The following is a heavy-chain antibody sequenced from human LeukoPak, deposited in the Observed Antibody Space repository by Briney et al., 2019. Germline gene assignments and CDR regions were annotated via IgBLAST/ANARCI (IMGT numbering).Heavy chain of an antibody. V-gene: IGHV1-8*01. CDR1: GYPFTTYD. CDR3: ARGAIFGVTTGGYGMDV. D-gene: IGHD3-3*01. CDR2: MNPNSGGT. Sequence: ASVKVSCKASGYPFTTYDINWVRQAPGQGLEWVAWMNPNSGGTVYAQKFQGRVTLARDTSIGTAYMELNSLRSEDTAVYYCARGAIFGVTTGGYGMDVWGQGTTVTVSS. J-gene: IGHJ6*02.